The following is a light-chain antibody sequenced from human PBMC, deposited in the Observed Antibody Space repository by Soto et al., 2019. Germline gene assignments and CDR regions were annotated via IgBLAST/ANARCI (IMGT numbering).Light chain of an antibody. J-gene: IGKJ5*01. V-gene: IGKV3D-20*02. CDR1: QSVSSSY. CDR2: GAS. CDR3: QQRSDWPPIT. Sequence: EIVLTQSPGPLSLSPGERATLSCRASQSVSSSYLAWYQQKPGQAPRLLIYGASSRATGIPDRFSGSGSGTDFNITISSLEPEDLAVYYCQQRSDWPPITLGQGTRLEI.